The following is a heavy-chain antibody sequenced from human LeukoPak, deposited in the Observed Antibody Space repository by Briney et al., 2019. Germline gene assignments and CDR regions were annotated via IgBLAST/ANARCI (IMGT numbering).Heavy chain of an antibody. CDR1: GGSISSSSYY. V-gene: IGHV4-39*07. Sequence: SETLSLTCTVSGGSISSSSYYWGWIRQPPGKGLEWIGSIYYSGSTYYNPSLKSRVTISVDTSKNQFSLKLSSVTAADTAVYYCAKMVDIVAAGWFDPWGQGTLVIVSS. J-gene: IGHJ5*02. CDR2: IYYSGST. CDR3: AKMVDIVAAGWFDP. D-gene: IGHD5-12*01.